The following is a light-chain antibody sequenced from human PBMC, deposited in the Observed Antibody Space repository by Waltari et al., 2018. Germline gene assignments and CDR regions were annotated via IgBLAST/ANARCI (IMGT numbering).Light chain of an antibody. J-gene: IGLJ1*01. CDR2: EGN. CDR3: SSYADSNICV. V-gene: IGLV2-23*01. CDR1: SGDIGGYNL. Sequence: QSALTQPASASGSPGQSLTISCTGTSGDIGGYNLFSWYQQHPGKAPKLMIYEGNKRPSGVSNRFSGSKSGNTASLTISGLQAEDEADYYCSSYADSNICVFGSGTKVTVL.